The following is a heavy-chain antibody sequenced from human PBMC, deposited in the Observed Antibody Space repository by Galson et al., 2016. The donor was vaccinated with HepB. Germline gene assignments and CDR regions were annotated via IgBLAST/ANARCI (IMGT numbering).Heavy chain of an antibody. CDR2: ISWDGGST. J-gene: IGHJ5*02. D-gene: IGHD7-27*01. CDR3: AGELGIGIDP. Sequence: SLRLSCAASGFTFDDYTMHWVRQAPGKGLEWVSLISWDGGSTYYADSVKGRFTISRDNIKNSLYLQMNSLRTEDTALYYCAGELGIGIDPWGQGTLVTVSS. CDR1: GFTFDDYT. V-gene: IGHV3-43*01.